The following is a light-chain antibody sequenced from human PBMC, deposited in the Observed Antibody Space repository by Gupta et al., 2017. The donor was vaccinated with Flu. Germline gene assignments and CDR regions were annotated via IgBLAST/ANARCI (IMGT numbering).Light chain of an antibody. Sequence: DIQMTQSPSSLSASVGDRVTITCRASQSISSYLNWYQQKPVKAPKLLIYAASSLQSGAPSRFSGSGSGTDFTLTISSLQPEDFATYYCQQSYSTPRYSFGQGTKLEIK. V-gene: IGKV1-39*01. J-gene: IGKJ2*03. CDR2: AAS. CDR3: QQSYSTPRYS. CDR1: QSISSY.